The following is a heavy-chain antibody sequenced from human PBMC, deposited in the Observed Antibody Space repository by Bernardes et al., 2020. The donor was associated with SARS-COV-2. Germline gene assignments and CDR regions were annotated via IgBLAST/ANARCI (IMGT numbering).Heavy chain of an antibody. V-gene: IGHV3-23*01. Sequence: GGSLRLSRAASGFPFSTYDMSWVRQAPGKGLEYVSVIYGSDGRTYYPDSVKGRFTISRDNSKNTLYLQMDSLRAEDTALYYCVKGAWLDDWGQGTLVTVSS. J-gene: IGHJ4*02. CDR1: GFPFSTYD. CDR2: IYGSDGRT. D-gene: IGHD6-19*01. CDR3: VKGAWLDD.